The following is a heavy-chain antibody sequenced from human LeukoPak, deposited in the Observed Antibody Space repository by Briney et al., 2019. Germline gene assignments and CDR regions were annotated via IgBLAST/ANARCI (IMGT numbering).Heavy chain of an antibody. CDR1: GYPFISYW. Sequence: GESLQISCQASGYPFISYWIAWVRQMSGKDLEWLGIIYPGASDVKYNPSFQGLVTISADKSINTAYLLWSGLRASDTAKYYCARAGSGSSSYGMDVWGKGTTVTVSS. D-gene: IGHD3-10*01. CDR2: IYPGASDV. J-gene: IGHJ6*04. V-gene: IGHV5-51*01. CDR3: ARAGSGSSSYGMDV.